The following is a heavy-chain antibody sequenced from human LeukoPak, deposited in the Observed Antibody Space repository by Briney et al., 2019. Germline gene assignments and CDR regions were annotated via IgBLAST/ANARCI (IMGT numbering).Heavy chain of an antibody. CDR3: ARGRGYSYGPFDS. CDR1: GGSVSSGDYY. V-gene: IGHV4-30-4*01. Sequence: SQTLSLTCTVSGGSVSSGDYYWSWIRQPPGKGLEWIGYINYSGYTLYNPSLRSRVTISIDTSKNHFSLKVSSVTAADTAVYYCARGRGYSYGPFDSWGPGTLVTVSS. CDR2: INYSGYT. J-gene: IGHJ4*02. D-gene: IGHD5-18*01.